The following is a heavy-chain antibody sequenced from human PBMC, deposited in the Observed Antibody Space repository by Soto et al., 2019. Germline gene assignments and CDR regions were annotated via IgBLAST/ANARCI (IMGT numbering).Heavy chain of an antibody. D-gene: IGHD3-22*01. V-gene: IGHV3-9*01. Sequence: DAQLVESGGGLVQPGKSLRLSCVASGFTFDDHTMHWVRQAPGRGLEWVSCISWNSGIIGYADSVKGRFTISRDNAKNSLYLRMDSLRPDVTAVYYCTKDTHNPSGYFEAFDVWGQGTKVTVSA. CDR1: GFTFDDHT. CDR3: TKDTHNPSGYFEAFDV. J-gene: IGHJ3*01. CDR2: ISWNSGII.